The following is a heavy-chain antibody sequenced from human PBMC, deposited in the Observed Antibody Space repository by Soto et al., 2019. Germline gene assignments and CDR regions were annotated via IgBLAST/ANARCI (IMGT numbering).Heavy chain of an antibody. V-gene: IGHV3-23*01. CDR2: ISGSGGST. CDR1: GFTFSSYA. CDR3: AKVKAADDYYYGMDV. Sequence: GGSLRLSCAASGFTFSSYAMSWVRQAPGKGLEWVSAISGSGGSTYYADSVKGRFTISRDNSKNTLYLQMNSLRAEDTAVYYCAKVKAADDYYYGMDVWGQGTTVTVSS. J-gene: IGHJ6*02. D-gene: IGHD6-13*01.